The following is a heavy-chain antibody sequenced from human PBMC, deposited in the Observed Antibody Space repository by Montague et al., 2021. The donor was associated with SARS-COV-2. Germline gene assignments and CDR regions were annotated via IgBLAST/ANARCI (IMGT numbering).Heavy chain of an antibody. D-gene: IGHD3-10*01. J-gene: IGHJ2*01. CDR2: IYHAGST. Sequence: SETLSLTCSVSGSPISRSSYYWGWIRQPPGKGLEWVGNIYHAGSTYYNPSLKSRATIFVDTSNSQFSLKLTSVTAADTAVYYCAREFEGYFDVWGRGTLVMVSS. V-gene: IGHV4-39*07. CDR1: GSPISRSSYY. CDR3: AREFEGYFDV.